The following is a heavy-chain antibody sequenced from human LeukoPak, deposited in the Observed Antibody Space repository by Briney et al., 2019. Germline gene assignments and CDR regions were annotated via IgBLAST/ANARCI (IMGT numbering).Heavy chain of an antibody. V-gene: IGHV1-2*02. Sequence: ASVKVPCKASGYTFTGYYMHWVRQAPGQGLEWMGWINPNSGATGHAQKFQGRVTMTRDTSISTSYMEVTGLRSDDTAVYFCARDGYCRGSSCPFQHWGQGTMVTVSS. CDR1: GYTFTGYY. CDR2: INPNSGAT. D-gene: IGHD2-2*03. CDR3: ARDGYCRGSSCPFQH. J-gene: IGHJ1*01.